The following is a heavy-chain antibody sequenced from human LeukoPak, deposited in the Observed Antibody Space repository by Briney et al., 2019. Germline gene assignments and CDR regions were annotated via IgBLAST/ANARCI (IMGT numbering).Heavy chain of an antibody. V-gene: IGHV3-11*03. J-gene: IGHJ4*02. D-gene: IGHD5-12*01. CDR2: STSSYT. CDR3: ARGIYYFDS. CDR1: GFTFSDSY. Sequence: PGGSLRLSCAASGFTFSDSYMSWIRQAPGKGLEWVSYSTSSYTNYAKSVKGRFTISRDNAKNSLYLQMNSLRAEDTAVYYCARGIYYFDSWGQGTLVTVSS.